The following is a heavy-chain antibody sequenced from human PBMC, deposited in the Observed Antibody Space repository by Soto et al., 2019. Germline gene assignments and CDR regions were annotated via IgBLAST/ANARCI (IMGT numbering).Heavy chain of an antibody. CDR1: GFTFSSYG. J-gene: IGHJ6*02. Sequence: QVQLVESGGGVVQPGRSLRLSCAASGFTFSSYGMHWVRQAPGKGLEWVAVISYDGSNKYYADSVKGRFTISRDNSKNTLYLQMNSLRAEETAVYYCAKAQSYTIFVVVIVTSSDGMDGWGQGTTVTVSS. D-gene: IGHD3-3*01. V-gene: IGHV3-30*18. CDR3: AKAQSYTIFVVVIVTSSDGMDG. CDR2: ISYDGSNK.